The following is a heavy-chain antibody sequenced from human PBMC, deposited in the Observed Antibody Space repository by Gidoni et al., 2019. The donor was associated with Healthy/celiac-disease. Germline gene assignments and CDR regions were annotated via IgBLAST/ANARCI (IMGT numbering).Heavy chain of an antibody. D-gene: IGHD6-13*01. V-gene: IGHV4-34*01. CDR1: GGSFSGYY. Sequence: QVQLQQWGAGLLKPSETLSLTCAVYGGSFSGYYWSWIRQPPGKGLEWIGEINHSGSTNYNPSLKSRVTISVDTSKNQFSLKLSSVTAADTAVYYCARGHSSSWYRGRYMDVWGKGTTVTVSS. J-gene: IGHJ6*03. CDR2: INHSGST. CDR3: ARGHSSSWYRGRYMDV.